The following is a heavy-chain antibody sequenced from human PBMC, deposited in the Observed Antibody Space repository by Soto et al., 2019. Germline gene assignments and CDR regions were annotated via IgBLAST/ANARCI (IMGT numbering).Heavy chain of an antibody. CDR1: GFTFTSSA. J-gene: IGHJ4*02. D-gene: IGHD3-22*01. V-gene: IGHV1-58*01. CDR2: IVVGSVNT. Sequence: QMQLVQSGPEVKNPGTSVKVSCKASGFTFTSSAVQWVRQARGQRLEWIGWIVVGSVNTNYAQKFQERVTITRDMSTSTAYMELSSLRSADTAVYYCAADHDSSGYSHWGQGTLVTVSS. CDR3: AADHDSSGYSH.